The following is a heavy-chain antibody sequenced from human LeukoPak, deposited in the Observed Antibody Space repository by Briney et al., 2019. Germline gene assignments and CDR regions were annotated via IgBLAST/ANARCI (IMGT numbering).Heavy chain of an antibody. CDR3: AKDPHSSGWYVHFYFDF. Sequence: GGSLRLSCAASGFTFSSYAMSWVRQSPGKGLEWVSAISGSGDITYYADSAKGRFTVSRGNSKNTLFLQMNSLRAEDTAVYYCAKDPHSSGWYVHFYFDFWGQGTLVTVSS. CDR1: GFTFSSYA. J-gene: IGHJ4*02. D-gene: IGHD6-19*01. V-gene: IGHV3-23*01. CDR2: ISGSGDIT.